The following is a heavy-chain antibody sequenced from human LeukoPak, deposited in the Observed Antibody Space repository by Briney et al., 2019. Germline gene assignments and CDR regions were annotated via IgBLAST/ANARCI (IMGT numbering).Heavy chain of an antibody. J-gene: IGHJ4*02. Sequence: QPGRSLRLPCAASGFMFSNFAMHWVRQVPGKGLEWVAVISYDGGIKNYVDSVKGRFTISRDNSKDTLNLQMNSLRAEDTAEYYCAKDQYWSSTSCYVGYWGQGTLVTVSS. CDR2: ISYDGGIK. CDR1: GFMFSNFA. D-gene: IGHD2-2*01. V-gene: IGHV3-30*18. CDR3: AKDQYWSSTSCYVGY.